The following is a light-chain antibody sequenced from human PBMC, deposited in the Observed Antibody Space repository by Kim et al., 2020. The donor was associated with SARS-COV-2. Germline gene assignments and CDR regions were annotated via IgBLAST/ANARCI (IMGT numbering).Light chain of an antibody. J-gene: IGKJ1*01. V-gene: IGKV3-20*01. CDR1: HSIRSSY. Sequence: EIVLTQSPGTLSLSPGERATLSCRASHSIRSSYLAWYQQKPGQAPRLLIYGASRRATGIPDRFSGSGSGTGFTLTINRLEPEDFAVYYCQQSGEGFRQGTKVNIK. CDR3: QQSGEG. CDR2: GAS.